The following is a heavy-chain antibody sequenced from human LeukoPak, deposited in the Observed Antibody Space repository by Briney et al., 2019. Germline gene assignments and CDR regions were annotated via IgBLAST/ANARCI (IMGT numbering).Heavy chain of an antibody. Sequence: GGSLRLSCSASGFTFSNFALHWVRQAPGMGLEWVAAISYDGSSKYYADSVKGRFTISRDNSKDTLYLQMNSLRPEDTAVYNCVRGVGLYDSIGYFDYWGQGALVTVSS. CDR1: GFTFSNFA. D-gene: IGHD3-22*01. CDR2: ISYDGSSK. V-gene: IGHV3-30-3*01. J-gene: IGHJ4*02. CDR3: VRGVGLYDSIGYFDY.